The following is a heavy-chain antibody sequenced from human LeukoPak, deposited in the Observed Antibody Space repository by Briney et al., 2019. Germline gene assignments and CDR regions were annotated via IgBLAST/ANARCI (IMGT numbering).Heavy chain of an antibody. CDR2: IYYSGST. J-gene: IGHJ4*02. D-gene: IGHD3-10*01. CDR3: ARWYYYGSGRRQFDY. Sequence: SETLSLTCTVSGGSISSGDYYWTWIRQPPGKGLEWIGYIYYSGSTSYNPSLKSRVTISVGTSRNHFSLRLTSVTAADTAVYYCARWYYYGSGRRQFDYWGQGTLVTVSS. V-gene: IGHV4-30-4*01. CDR1: GGSISSGDYY.